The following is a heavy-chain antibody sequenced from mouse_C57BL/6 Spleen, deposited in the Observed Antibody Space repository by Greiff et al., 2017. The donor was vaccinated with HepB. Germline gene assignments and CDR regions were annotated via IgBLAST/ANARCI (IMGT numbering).Heavy chain of an antibody. D-gene: IGHD2-5*01. CDR2: IYPRSGNT. Sequence: QVQLQQSGAELARPGASVKLSCKASGYTFTSYGISWVKQRTGQGLEWIGEIYPRSGNTYYNEKFKGKATLTADKSSSTAYMEIRSLTSEDSAVYFCARAHYSNYVDMDYWGQGTSVTVSS. J-gene: IGHJ4*01. CDR1: GYTFTSYG. V-gene: IGHV1-81*01. CDR3: ARAHYSNYVDMDY.